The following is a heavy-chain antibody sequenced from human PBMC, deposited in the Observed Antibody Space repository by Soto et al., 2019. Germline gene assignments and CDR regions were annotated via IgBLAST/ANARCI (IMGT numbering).Heavy chain of an antibody. Sequence: SETLSLTCACYGWSFSGYYWILIRPHPGKGLEWIGEINHSGSTNYNPSLKSRVTISVDTSKNQFSLKLSSVTAADTAVYYCARVIAAAGKPFDYWVQGNLVTFSS. CDR1: GWSFSGYY. CDR3: ARVIAAAGKPFDY. D-gene: IGHD6-13*01. V-gene: IGHV4-34*01. CDR2: INHSGST. J-gene: IGHJ4*02.